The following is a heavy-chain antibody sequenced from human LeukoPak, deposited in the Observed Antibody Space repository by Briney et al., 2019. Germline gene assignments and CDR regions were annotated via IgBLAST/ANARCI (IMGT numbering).Heavy chain of an antibody. J-gene: IGHJ6*03. CDR3: TRPGIAAAGTDYYYYYYMDV. Sequence: GGSLRLSCAASGFTFSGSAMHWVRQASGKGLEWVGRIRSKANSYATAYAASVKGRFTISRDDSKNTAYLQMNSLKTEDTAVYYCTRPGIAAAGTDYYYYYYMDVWGKRTTVTISS. V-gene: IGHV3-73*01. CDR2: IRSKANSYAT. D-gene: IGHD6-13*01. CDR1: GFTFSGSA.